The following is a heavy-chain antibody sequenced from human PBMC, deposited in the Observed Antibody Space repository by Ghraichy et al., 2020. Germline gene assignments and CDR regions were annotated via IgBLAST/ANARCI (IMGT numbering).Heavy chain of an antibody. J-gene: IGHJ6*02. CDR2: ISSSGSTI. V-gene: IGHV3-48*02. Sequence: SLRLSCAASGFIFSRHAMNWVRQAPGKGLEWVSYISSSGSTIFYADSVEGRFTISRDNANNSLFLQMDILRDDDTAVYYCARSLPNRYYYYGMDVWGRGTTVTVSS. CDR3: ARSLPNRYYYYGMDV. CDR1: GFIFSRHA. D-gene: IGHD1-14*01.